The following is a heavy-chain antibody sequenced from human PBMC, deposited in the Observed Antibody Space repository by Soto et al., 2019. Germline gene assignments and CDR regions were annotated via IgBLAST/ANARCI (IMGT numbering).Heavy chain of an antibody. CDR2: ISYDGSNK. V-gene: IGHV3-30*03. J-gene: IGHJ4*02. CDR3: VRYYDFWSGYYDGLYY. Sequence: GGSLRLSCAASGFTFSSYGRHWVRQAPGKGLEWVAVISYDGSNKYYADSVKGRFTISRDNSKNTLYLQMNSLRAEDTAVYYCVRYYDFWSGYYDGLYYWGQGTLVTVSS. D-gene: IGHD3-3*01. CDR1: GFTFSSYG.